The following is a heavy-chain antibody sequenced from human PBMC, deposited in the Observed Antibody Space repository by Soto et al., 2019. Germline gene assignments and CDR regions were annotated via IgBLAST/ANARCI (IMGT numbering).Heavy chain of an antibody. Sequence: SQTLSLTCVISGDSVSSNSAAWNWIRQSPSRGLEWLGRTYYRSKWYNDYAVSVKSRITINPDTSKNQFSLQLNSVTPEDTAVYYCARAQWLTKYYYYYYMDVWGKGTTVTVSS. D-gene: IGHD6-19*01. CDR1: GDSVSSNSAA. CDR3: ARAQWLTKYYYYYYMDV. V-gene: IGHV6-1*01. J-gene: IGHJ6*03. CDR2: TYYRSKWYN.